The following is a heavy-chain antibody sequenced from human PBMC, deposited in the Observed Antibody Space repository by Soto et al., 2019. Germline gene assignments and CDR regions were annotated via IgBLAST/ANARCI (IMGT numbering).Heavy chain of an antibody. J-gene: IGHJ4*02. D-gene: IGHD4-17*01. CDR1: GFTFSTYS. V-gene: IGHV3-66*01. Sequence: GSLRLSCAASGFTFSTYSMSWVRQAPGKGLEWVSVIYSGGSTYYADSVKGRFTISRDNSKNTLYLQMDSLRAEDTAVYYCARGLNYGDYNLFDYWGQGTLVTVSS. CDR2: IYSGGST. CDR3: ARGLNYGDYNLFDY.